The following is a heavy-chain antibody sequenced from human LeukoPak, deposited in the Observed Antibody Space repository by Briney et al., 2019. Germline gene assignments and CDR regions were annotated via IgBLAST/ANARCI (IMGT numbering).Heavy chain of an antibody. V-gene: IGHV4-61*05. CDR3: ARRGDYYGSGPDY. CDR1: GGSISSINSNY. CDR2: IYNSGST. Sequence: SETLSLTCTVSGGSISSINSNYCSWIRQPPGKGLEWIGYIYNSGSTNYNPSLKSRVTISVDTSKNQFSLKLSSVTAADTAVYYCARRGDYYGSGPDYWGQGTLVTVSS. D-gene: IGHD3-10*01. J-gene: IGHJ4*02.